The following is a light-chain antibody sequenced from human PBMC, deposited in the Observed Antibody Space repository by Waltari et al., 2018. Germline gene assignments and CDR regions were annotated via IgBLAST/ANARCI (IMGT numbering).Light chain of an antibody. CDR3: QSAEGNYNPV. CDR2: KDN. V-gene: IGLV6-57*03. J-gene: IGLJ2*01. CDR1: SDSIDSKY. Sequence: VLIQPHSVSGSPGQTVTISCARSSDSIDSKYVQWYQQRPDSVPTTVFYKDNERPSGGPDRVSGSIDRTSNSASLTSSGLKSEDEADYYCQSAEGNYNPVFGGGTRLTVL.